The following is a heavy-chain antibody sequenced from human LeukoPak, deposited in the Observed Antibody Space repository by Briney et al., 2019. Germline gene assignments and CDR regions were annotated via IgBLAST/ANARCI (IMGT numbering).Heavy chain of an antibody. CDR1: GFTFSDYY. Sequence: GGSLRLSCAASGFTFSDYYMSWIRQAPGKGLEWVSYISSSGSTIYYTDSVKGRATISRDNAKNSLYLQMNSLRAEDTAVYYCARPAYCGGNCYYFPDYWGQGTLVTVSS. CDR3: ARPAYCGGNCYYFPDY. V-gene: IGHV3-11*04. CDR2: ISSSGSTI. D-gene: IGHD2-21*02. J-gene: IGHJ4*02.